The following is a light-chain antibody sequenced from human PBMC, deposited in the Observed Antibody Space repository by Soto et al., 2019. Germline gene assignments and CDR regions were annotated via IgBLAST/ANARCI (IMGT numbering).Light chain of an antibody. V-gene: IGKV1-27*01. CDR1: QGISNY. J-gene: IGKJ1*01. CDR2: VAS. CDR3: QKYNSAPWT. Sequence: DIQMTQSPSSLSASVGDRVTITCRASQGISNYLAWYQQQPGKVPKLLIYVASTLQSGVPSRFSGSGSGTDFTLTISSVQPEDVATYYCQKYNSAPWTFGQGTKVEIK.